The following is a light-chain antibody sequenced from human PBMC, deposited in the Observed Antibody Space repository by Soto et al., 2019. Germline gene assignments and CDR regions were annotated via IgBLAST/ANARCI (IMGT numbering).Light chain of an antibody. CDR1: QGISNY. V-gene: IGKV1-27*01. Sequence: DIQMTQSPSSLSASVGDRVTITCRASQGISNYLAWYQQKPGKVPKLLIYAASTLQAGVPSRFSGSGSGTDFALTISSLQPEDVATYFCQKDNSAALTFGPGTNVDIK. CDR2: AAS. CDR3: QKDNSAALT. J-gene: IGKJ3*01.